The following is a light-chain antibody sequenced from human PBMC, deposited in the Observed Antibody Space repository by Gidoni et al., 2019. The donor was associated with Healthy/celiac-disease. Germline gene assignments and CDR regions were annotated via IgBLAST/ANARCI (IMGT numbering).Light chain of an antibody. J-gene: IGLJ3*02. Sequence: HSVLTQPPSVSAAPGHKVTIPCSGSSSNIGNNYVSWYQQLPGTAPKLLIYDNNKRPSGIPDRFSDSKSGTSATLGITGLQTGDEADYYCGTWDSSLSAEVFGGGTKLTVL. CDR1: SSNIGNNY. CDR2: DNN. CDR3: GTWDSSLSAEV. V-gene: IGLV1-51*01.